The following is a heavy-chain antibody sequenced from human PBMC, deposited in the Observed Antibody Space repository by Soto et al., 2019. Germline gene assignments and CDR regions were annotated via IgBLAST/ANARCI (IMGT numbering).Heavy chain of an antibody. CDR1: GYTFTSYG. CDR2: ISAYNGNT. CDR3: ARDPSVNWGLEANWFDP. D-gene: IGHD7-27*01. J-gene: IGHJ5*02. Sequence: ASVKASCKASGYTFTSYGISWVRQAPGQGLEWMGWISAYNGNTNYAQKLQGRVTMTTDTSTSTAYMELRSLRSDDTAVYYCARDPSVNWGLEANWFDPWGQGTLVTVSS. V-gene: IGHV1-18*01.